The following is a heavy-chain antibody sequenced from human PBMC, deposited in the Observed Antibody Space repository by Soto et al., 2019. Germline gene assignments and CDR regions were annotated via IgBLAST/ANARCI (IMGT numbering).Heavy chain of an antibody. V-gene: IGHV3-23*01. CDR1: GFTFSSYA. Sequence: ESGGGLVQPGGSLRLSCAASGFTFSSYAMSWVRQAPGKGLEWVSAISGSGGSTYYADSVKGRFTISRDNSKNTLYLQMNSLRAEDTAVYYCAKDVDFGVVISYYFDYWGQGTLVTVSS. J-gene: IGHJ4*02. CDR3: AKDVDFGVVISYYFDY. CDR2: ISGSGGST. D-gene: IGHD3-3*01.